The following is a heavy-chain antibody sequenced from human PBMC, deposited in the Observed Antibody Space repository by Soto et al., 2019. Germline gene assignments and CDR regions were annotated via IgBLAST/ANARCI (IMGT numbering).Heavy chain of an antibody. D-gene: IGHD1-26*01. CDR3: ARVMEGGSYDAFDY. V-gene: IGHV3-33*01. CDR1: GFTFSSYG. J-gene: IGHJ4*02. Sequence: QVQLVESGGGVVQPGRSLRLSCAASGFTFSSYGMHWVRQAPGKGLEWVAVIWYDGSNKYYADSVKGRFTISRDNSKNRLYLQMNSLRAEDTAVYYCARVMEGGSYDAFDYWGQETLVTVSS. CDR2: IWYDGSNK.